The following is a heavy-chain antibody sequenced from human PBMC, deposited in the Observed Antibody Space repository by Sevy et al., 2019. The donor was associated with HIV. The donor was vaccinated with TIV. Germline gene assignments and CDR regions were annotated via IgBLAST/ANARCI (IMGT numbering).Heavy chain of an antibody. J-gene: IGHJ3*02. CDR2: IYYNGNP. V-gene: IGHV4-31*03. CDR1: GGSISSGGYY. CDR3: ERKYYDYVWGSYWAAFDI. D-gene: IGHD3-16*01. Sequence: SETLSLTCTVSGGSISSGGYYWSWIRQHPGKGLEWIGHIYYNGNPYYNPSLKSRGSISVDTSKNQLSLKLGSMTATDTAVYYCERKYYDYVWGSYWAAFDIWGQGTMVTVS.